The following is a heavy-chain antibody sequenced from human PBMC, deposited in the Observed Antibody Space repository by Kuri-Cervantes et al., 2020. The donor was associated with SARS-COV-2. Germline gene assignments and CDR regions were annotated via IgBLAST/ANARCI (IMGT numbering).Heavy chain of an antibody. V-gene: IGHV3-48*01. J-gene: IGHJ3*02. CDR2: ISSSSSTI. CDR1: GFTFSSYS. D-gene: IGHD2-2*01. CDR3: AKDLRPAPFLDAFDI. Sequence: GESLKISCAASGFTFSSYSMNWVRQAPGKGLEWVSYISSSSSTIYYADSVKGRFTISRDNSQNTLYLQMNSLRAEDTAVYYCAKDLRPAPFLDAFDIWGQGTMVTVSS.